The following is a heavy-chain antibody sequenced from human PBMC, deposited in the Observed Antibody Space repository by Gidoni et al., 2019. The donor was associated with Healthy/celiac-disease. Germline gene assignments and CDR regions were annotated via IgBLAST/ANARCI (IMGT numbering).Heavy chain of an antibody. J-gene: IGHJ4*02. Sequence: QVQLVESGGGVVQPGRSLRLSCAASGFTFSSYGMHWVRQAPGKGLEWVAVISYDGSNKYYADSVKGRFTISRDNSKNTLYLQMNSLRAEDTAVYYCAKLKGATREYYFDYWGQGTLVTVSS. D-gene: IGHD1-26*01. CDR1: GFTFSSYG. CDR2: ISYDGSNK. CDR3: AKLKGATREYYFDY. V-gene: IGHV3-30*18.